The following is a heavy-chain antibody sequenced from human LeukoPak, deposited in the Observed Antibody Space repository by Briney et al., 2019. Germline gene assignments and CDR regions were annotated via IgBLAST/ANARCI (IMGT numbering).Heavy chain of an antibody. J-gene: IGHJ4*02. CDR3: ARGAAASY. Sequence: TPSETLSLTCAVSGGSISSGGYSWSWIRQPPGKGLEWIGYIYYSGSTYYNPSLKSRVTISVDTSKNQFSLKLSSVTAADTAVYYCARGAAASYWGQGTLVTVSS. V-gene: IGHV4-30-4*07. CDR1: GGSISSGGYS. CDR2: IYYSGST. D-gene: IGHD6-25*01.